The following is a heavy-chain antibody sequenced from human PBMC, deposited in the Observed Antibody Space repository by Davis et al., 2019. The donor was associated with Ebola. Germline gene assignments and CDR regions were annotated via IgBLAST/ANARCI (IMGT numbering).Heavy chain of an antibody. Sequence: GGSLRLSCAASGYVFRDYVMSWVRQAPGKGLEWVSTLGTSADTYYADSVKGRFTISRDNSKNTLYLQMNSLRAEDTAVYYCAKDTSNIWFDIWGQGTNVTVSS. D-gene: IGHD1-26*01. CDR2: LGTSADT. CDR1: GYVFRDYV. J-gene: IGHJ3*02. V-gene: IGHV3-23*01. CDR3: AKDTSNIWFDI.